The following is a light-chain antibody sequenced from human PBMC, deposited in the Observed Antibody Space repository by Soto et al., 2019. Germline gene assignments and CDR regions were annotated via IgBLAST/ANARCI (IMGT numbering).Light chain of an antibody. CDR1: QSLLQSNGYNY. Sequence: DIVMTQSPLSLPVTPGEPASISCRSSQSLLQSNGYNYLDWYLQKPVQSPQLLIYLGSNRASGVPDRFSGSGSGTDFTLKISRVEAEDVGVYYCMQALQTPYTFGQGTKLEIK. CDR2: LGS. CDR3: MQALQTPYT. V-gene: IGKV2-28*01. J-gene: IGKJ2*01.